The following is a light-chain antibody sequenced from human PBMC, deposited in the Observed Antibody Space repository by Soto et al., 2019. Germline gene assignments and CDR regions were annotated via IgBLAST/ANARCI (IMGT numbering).Light chain of an antibody. J-gene: IGKJ5*01. Sequence: IQLTQSPSSLSASVGDRVTITCRASQGISSYLAWYQQKPGKAPKLLIYAASTLESGVPSMFSGSGSGTDFTLTISSLQPEDYATYYCQQLNSYPTFGQGTRLEIK. V-gene: IGKV1-9*01. CDR3: QQLNSYPT. CDR1: QGISSY. CDR2: AAS.